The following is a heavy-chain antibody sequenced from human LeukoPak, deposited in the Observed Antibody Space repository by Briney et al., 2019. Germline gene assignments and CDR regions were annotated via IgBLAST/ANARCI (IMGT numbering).Heavy chain of an antibody. CDR3: ARDWNDVLSRAFDI. CDR2: ISSSGSTI. Sequence: GGSLRLSCAAPGFTFSDYYMSWIRQAPGKGLEWVSYISSSGSTIYYADSVKGRFTISRDNAKNSLYLQMNSLRAEDTAVYYCARDWNDVLSRAFDIWGQGTMVTVSS. J-gene: IGHJ3*02. CDR1: GFTFSDYY. D-gene: IGHD1-1*01. V-gene: IGHV3-11*01.